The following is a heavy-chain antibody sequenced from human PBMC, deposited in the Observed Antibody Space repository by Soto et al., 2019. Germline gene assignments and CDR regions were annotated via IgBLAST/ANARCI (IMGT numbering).Heavy chain of an antibody. CDR1: GYTFNGYY. J-gene: IGHJ5*02. D-gene: IGHD2-15*01. Sequence: ASVKVSCKASGYTFNGYYINWVRQAPGQGLEWMGWMNPNNGDAKYAPKFQGRVTMTRDTSTTTAYLELTRLSSDDTATFYCARARVAATRPWFDPWGQGTLVTVSS. V-gene: IGHV1-2*02. CDR2: MNPNNGDA. CDR3: ARARVAATRPWFDP.